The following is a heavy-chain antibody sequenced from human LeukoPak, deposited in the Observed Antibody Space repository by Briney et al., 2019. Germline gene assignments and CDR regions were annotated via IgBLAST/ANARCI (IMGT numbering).Heavy chain of an antibody. CDR3: AKTNGYYDY. D-gene: IGHD3-22*01. CDR2: ISGSGGNT. CDR1: GFTFSSYG. J-gene: IGHJ4*02. Sequence: GGSLRLSCAASGFTFSSYGMSWVRQAPGKGLEWVSSISGSGGNTYYADSVKGRFTISRDNSKSTVYLQMNSLRAEDTAVYHCAKTNGYYDYWGQGTLVSVSS. V-gene: IGHV3-23*01.